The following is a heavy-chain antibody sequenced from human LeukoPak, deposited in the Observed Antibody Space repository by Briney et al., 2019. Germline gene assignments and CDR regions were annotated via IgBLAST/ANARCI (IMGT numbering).Heavy chain of an antibody. Sequence: GGSLRLSCAASGFTFSSYDMSWVRQAPGRGLEWVSSIRRSGENTYYGDAVKGRFTISRDNSKNTLYLQMNSLRVEDTAVYYCARGTVTSHFDYWGQGTLVTVSS. CDR2: IRRSGENT. CDR1: GFTFSSYD. V-gene: IGHV3-23*01. D-gene: IGHD4-17*01. CDR3: ARGTVTSHFDY. J-gene: IGHJ4*02.